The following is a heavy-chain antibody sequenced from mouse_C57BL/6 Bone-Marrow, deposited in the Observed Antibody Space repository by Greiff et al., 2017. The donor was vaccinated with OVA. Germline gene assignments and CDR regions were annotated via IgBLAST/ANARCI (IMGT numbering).Heavy chain of an antibody. CDR2: INPSSGYT. V-gene: IGHV1-7*01. Sequence: QVQLQQPGAELAKPGSSVKLSCKASGYTFTSYWMHWVKQRPGQGLEWIGYINPSSGYTKYNQKFKDKATLTADKSSSTAYMQLSSLTYEDSAVYYCASPPPWFAYWGQGNLVTVSA. CDR1: GYTFTSYW. J-gene: IGHJ3*01. CDR3: ASPPPWFAY.